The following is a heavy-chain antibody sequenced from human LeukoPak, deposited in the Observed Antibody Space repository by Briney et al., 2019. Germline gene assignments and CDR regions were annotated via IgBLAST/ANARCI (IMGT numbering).Heavy chain of an antibody. J-gene: IGHJ6*04. Sequence: PGGSLRLSCAASGFTFSNYWMSWVRQAPGKGLEGVANINPDGSEKYSVDSVTGRFTISRDNAENRMFLQMNSLRAEDSAIYYCARDLAAWDVWGKGTTVTVSS. V-gene: IGHV3-7*01. CDR3: ARDLAAWDV. CDR2: INPDGSEK. CDR1: GFTFSNYW.